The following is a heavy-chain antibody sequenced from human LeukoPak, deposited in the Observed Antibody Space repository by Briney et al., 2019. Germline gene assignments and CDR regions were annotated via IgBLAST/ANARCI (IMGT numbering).Heavy chain of an antibody. Sequence: GGSLRLSCAASGFTFSSYSMNWVRQAPGKGLEWVSATSGSGGSTYYADSVKGRFTISRDNSKNTLYLQMNSLRAEDTAVYYCAKGPYGLAGDYFDYWGQGTLVTVSS. J-gene: IGHJ4*02. CDR3: AKGPYGLAGDYFDY. D-gene: IGHD6-19*01. CDR1: GFTFSSYS. CDR2: TSGSGGST. V-gene: IGHV3-23*01.